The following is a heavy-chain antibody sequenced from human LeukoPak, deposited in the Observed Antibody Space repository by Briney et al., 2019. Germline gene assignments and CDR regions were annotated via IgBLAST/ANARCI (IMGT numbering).Heavy chain of an antibody. CDR1: GISFISNY. D-gene: IGHD3-16*02. CDR3: ARDLATRQRTGLYDS. V-gene: IGHV3-66*01. CDR2: IYVDGST. J-gene: IGHJ4*02. Sequence: GGPLRLSCTPSGISFISNYMSGVAQAPGKGLQWASVIYVDGSTYYADSVKGRITISRDNSRNTLYLQMNSLRAEDTAVYYCARDLATRQRTGLYDSWGQGALVTVSS.